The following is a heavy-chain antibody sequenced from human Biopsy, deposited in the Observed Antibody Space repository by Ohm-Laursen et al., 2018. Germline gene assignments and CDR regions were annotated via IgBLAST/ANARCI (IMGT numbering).Heavy chain of an antibody. V-gene: IGHV4-61*01. CDR1: GGSVSDSFHF. D-gene: IGHD3-22*01. CDR3: ARDRGYYSDRTVPGYFDL. J-gene: IGHJ2*01. CDR2: VYYSGTT. Sequence: TLSLTCTVSGGSVSDSFHFWSWIRQPPGKGLEWIGDVYYSGTTNYNPSLKSRLTISVDTSKNQFSLNLNSVTAADTAIYYCARDRGYYSDRTVPGYFDLWGRGTLVTVSS.